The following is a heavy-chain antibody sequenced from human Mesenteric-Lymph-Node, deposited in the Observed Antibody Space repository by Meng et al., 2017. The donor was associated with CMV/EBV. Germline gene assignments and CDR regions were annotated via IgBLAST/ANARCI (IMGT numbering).Heavy chain of an antibody. CDR3: ARDGGGFYDTSAYSDF. V-gene: IGHV3-30*02. CDR2: IHRDGSDK. CDR1: FCVSEYG. D-gene: IGHD3-22*01. J-gene: IGHJ4*02. Sequence: FCVSEYGMHGVRQAPGKGLEWVTFIHRDGSDKFYVDSVKGRFTVSRDNSKDILYLEMSSLRPDDTAVYYCARDGGGFYDTSAYSDFWGQGRLVTVSS.